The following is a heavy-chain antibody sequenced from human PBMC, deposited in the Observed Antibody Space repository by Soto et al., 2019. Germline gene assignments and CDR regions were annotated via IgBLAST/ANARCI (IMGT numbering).Heavy chain of an antibody. Sequence: SLRLSCAASGFTFSSYGIHWVRQAPGKGLEWVAFISNAGSNKYYEDSVKGRFTISRDNSKNTLYLQMNSLRAEDTAVYYCAKDRLANPPYYYYYYGMDVWCQGTTVTVS. V-gene: IGHV3-30*18. D-gene: IGHD6-25*01. J-gene: IGHJ6*02. CDR2: ISNAGSNK. CDR3: AKDRLANPPYYYYYYGMDV. CDR1: GFTFSSYG.